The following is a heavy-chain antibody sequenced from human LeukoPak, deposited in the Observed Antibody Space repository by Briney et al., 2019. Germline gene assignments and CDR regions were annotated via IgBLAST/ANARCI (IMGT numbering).Heavy chain of an antibody. CDR1: GFTFSSYS. CDR3: AKGRVASGSYFDY. Sequence: GGSLRLSCAASGFTFSSYSMNWVRQAPGKGLEWVSSISSSSSYIYYADSVKGRFTISRDNSKNTAYLQMNSLRAEDTAVYYCAKGRVASGSYFDYWGQGTLVTVSS. J-gene: IGHJ4*02. V-gene: IGHV3-21*01. D-gene: IGHD1-26*01. CDR2: ISSSSSYI.